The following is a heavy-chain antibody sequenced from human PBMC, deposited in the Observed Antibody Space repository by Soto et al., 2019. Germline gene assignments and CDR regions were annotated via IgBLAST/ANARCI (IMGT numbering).Heavy chain of an antibody. CDR1: GFTFSSYA. CDR2: ISGSGGST. CDR3: AKDQYVVVTTNWFDP. Sequence: EVQLLEFGGGLVQPGGSLRLSSAASGFTFSSYAMSWVRQAPGKGLEWVSVISGSGGSTYYADSVKGRFTISRDNSKNTLYLQMNSLRAEDTAVYYCAKDQYVVVTTNWFDPWGQGTLVTVSS. V-gene: IGHV3-23*01. J-gene: IGHJ5*02. D-gene: IGHD2-21*02.